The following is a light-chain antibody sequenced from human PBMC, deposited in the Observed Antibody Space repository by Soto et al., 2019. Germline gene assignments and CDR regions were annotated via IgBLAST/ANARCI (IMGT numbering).Light chain of an antibody. CDR3: QQYHNWPIT. CDR1: QSVSSN. CDR2: DAS. J-gene: IGKJ1*01. V-gene: IGKV3-15*01. Sequence: EIVLTQSPDTLSLSPGERATLSCRASQSVSSNLAWHQQKPGQAPRILMYDASTRATGIPARFSGSGSGTEFTLTISSLQSEDFAVYYCQQYHNWPITFGQGTKVDIK.